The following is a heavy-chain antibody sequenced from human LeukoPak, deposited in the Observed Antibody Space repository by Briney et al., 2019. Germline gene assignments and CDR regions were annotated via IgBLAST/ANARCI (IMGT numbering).Heavy chain of an antibody. D-gene: IGHD1-26*01. CDR1: GRSFSGYY. Sequence: PSETLSLTCAVYGRSFSGYYWSWIRQPPGKGLEWIGEINHSGSTNYNPSLKSRFTISGDTSKNQFSLKLSSVTAADTAVYYCARGFIVGATSYYYYYMDVWGKGTTVTVSS. CDR2: INHSGST. J-gene: IGHJ6*03. CDR3: ARGFIVGATSYYYYYMDV. V-gene: IGHV4-34*01.